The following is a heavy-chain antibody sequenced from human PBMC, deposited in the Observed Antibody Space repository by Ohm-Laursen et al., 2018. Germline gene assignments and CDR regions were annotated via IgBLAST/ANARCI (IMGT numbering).Heavy chain of an antibody. V-gene: IGHV3-11*01. J-gene: IGHJ6*02. CDR2: ISSSGNSI. D-gene: IGHD5-24*01. Sequence: LSLTCAVYGGSFSGYYMSWIRQAPGKGLEWVSYISSSGNSIYYADSVKGRFAISRDNAKNSLYLQMDSLRAEDTAVYYCARDYRGYRGNYGLDVWGQGTTVTVPS. CDR3: ARDYRGYRGNYGLDV. CDR1: GGSFSGYY.